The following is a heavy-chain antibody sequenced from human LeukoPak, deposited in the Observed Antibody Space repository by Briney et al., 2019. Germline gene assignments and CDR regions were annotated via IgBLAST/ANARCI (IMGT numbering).Heavy chain of an antibody. CDR3: ARARYYDSPDN. Sequence: GGSLRLSCAASGFTFSSYWMHWVRQAPGKGLVWVSRVNSDGSTTNYADSVKGRFTISRDNAKNTLYMQMNSLRAEDMAVYYCARARYYDSPDNWGQGTLVTVSS. J-gene: IGHJ4*02. V-gene: IGHV3-74*01. CDR1: GFTFSSYW. CDR2: VNSDGSTT. D-gene: IGHD3-22*01.